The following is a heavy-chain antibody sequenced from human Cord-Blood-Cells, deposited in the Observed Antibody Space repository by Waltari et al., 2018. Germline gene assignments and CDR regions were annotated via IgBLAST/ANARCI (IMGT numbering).Heavy chain of an antibody. D-gene: IGHD4-17*01. CDR1: GGAISSYY. J-gene: IGHJ4*02. Sequence: QVQLQESGPGLVKPSETLSLPCTVSGGAISSYYWIWIRQPPGKGLELIGYIYYSGSTNYNPSLKSRVTISVDTSKNQFSLKLSSVTAADTAVYYCARVPYGDYEGDGDYWGQGTLVTVSS. CDR2: IYYSGST. CDR3: ARVPYGDYEGDGDY. V-gene: IGHV4-59*01.